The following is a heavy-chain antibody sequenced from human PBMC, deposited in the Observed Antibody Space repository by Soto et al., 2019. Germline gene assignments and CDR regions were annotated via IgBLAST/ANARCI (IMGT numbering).Heavy chain of an antibody. CDR3: AKDFKWQWLVYYFDY. CDR2: ISYDGSNK. CDR1: GFTFSSYG. J-gene: IGHJ4*02. Sequence: GGSLRLSCAASGFTFSSYGMHWVRQAPGKGLEWVAVISYDGSNKYYADSVKGRFTISRDNSKNTLYLQMNSLRAEDTAVYYCAKDFKWQWLVYYFDYWGQGTLVTVSS. D-gene: IGHD6-19*01. V-gene: IGHV3-30*18.